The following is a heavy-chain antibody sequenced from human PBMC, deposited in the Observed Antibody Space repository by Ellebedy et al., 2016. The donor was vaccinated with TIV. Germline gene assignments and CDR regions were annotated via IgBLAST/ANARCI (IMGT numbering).Heavy chain of an antibody. V-gene: IGHV3-48*01. CDR2: INSGSSSI. J-gene: IGHJ4*02. Sequence: PGGSLRLSCAASGFIFSHYWMHWARQAPGKGLEWISYINSGSSSIYYADSVKGRFTISRDNAKNSLYLQMNSLRAEDTAVYYCARDQMATIPYWGQGTLVTASS. D-gene: IGHD5-24*01. CDR1: GFIFSHYW. CDR3: ARDQMATIPY.